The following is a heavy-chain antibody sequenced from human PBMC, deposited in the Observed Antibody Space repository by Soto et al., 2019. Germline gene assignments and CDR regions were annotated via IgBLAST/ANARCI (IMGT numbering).Heavy chain of an antibody. CDR3: ARHLGYCSSTSCYSWFGP. D-gene: IGHD2-2*01. V-gene: IGHV4-59*08. CDR1: GGAISGYY. J-gene: IGHJ5*02. CDR2: IFYSGST. Sequence: TSETLSLTCTVSGGAISGYYWNWIRQPPGKGLEWIGNIFYSGSTSYNPSLKSRVTMSVDTSKNQFSLRLNSVTAADTAVYYCARHLGYCSSTSCYSWFGPWGQGTLVTVSS.